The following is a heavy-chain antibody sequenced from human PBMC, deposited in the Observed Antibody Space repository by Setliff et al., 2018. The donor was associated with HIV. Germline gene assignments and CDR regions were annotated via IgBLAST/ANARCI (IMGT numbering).Heavy chain of an antibody. CDR1: GASISNGSYY. D-gene: IGHD2-8*01. Sequence: SETLSLTCTVSGASISNGSYYWSWIRQPAGKGLEWIGYIYYSGSTNYNPPLKSRVTISLDTSKKQLSLRLTSVTAADTAIYYCARGRSCESDWCWLYYNYYYGMDVWAQGTAVTVSS. V-gene: IGHV4-61*01. CDR2: IYYSGST. J-gene: IGHJ6*02. CDR3: ARGRSCESDWCWLYYNYYYGMDV.